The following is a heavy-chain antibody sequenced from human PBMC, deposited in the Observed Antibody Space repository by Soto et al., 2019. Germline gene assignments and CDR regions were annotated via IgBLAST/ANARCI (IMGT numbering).Heavy chain of an antibody. J-gene: IGHJ6*02. CDR1: GGSFSCYY. Sequence: PSETLSLTCAVYGGSFSCYYWSWIRQPPGKGLEWIGEINHSGSTNYNPSLKRRVTISVDTSKNQFSLKLSSVTAADTSVYYCASHSSSSLYYYYGMDVWGQGTTVTVSS. D-gene: IGHD6-6*01. V-gene: IGHV4-34*01. CDR3: ASHSSSSLYYYYGMDV. CDR2: INHSGST.